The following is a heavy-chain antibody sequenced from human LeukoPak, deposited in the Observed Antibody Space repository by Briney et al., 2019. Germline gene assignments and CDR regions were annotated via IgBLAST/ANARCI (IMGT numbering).Heavy chain of an antibody. CDR1: GGSISSYY. CDR2: IYHSGNT. J-gene: IGHJ6*02. D-gene: IGHD3-22*01. V-gene: IGHV4-4*08. CDR3: ARGYYDSSGYWVYGMDV. Sequence: SETLSLTCTVSGGSISSYYWSWIRQPPGKGLEWIGQIYHSGNTYYNPSLKSRVTISVDTSKNQFSLKLSSVTAADTAVYYCARGYYDSSGYWVYGMDVWGQGTTVTVSS.